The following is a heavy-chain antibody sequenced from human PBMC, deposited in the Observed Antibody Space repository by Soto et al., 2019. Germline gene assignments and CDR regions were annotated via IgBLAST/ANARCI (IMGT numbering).Heavy chain of an antibody. CDR1: GGSISSSSYY. D-gene: IGHD3-9*01. CDR2: IYYSGST. J-gene: IGHJ4*02. CDR3: ATKHLRYFD. Sequence: QLQLQESGPGLVKPSETLSLTCTVSGGSISSSSYYWGWIRQPPGKGLEWIGSIYYSGSTYYNPSLXXRXTXXVDTSKNQFSLKLSSVTAADPAVYYCATKHLRYFDWGQGTLVTVSS. V-gene: IGHV4-39*01.